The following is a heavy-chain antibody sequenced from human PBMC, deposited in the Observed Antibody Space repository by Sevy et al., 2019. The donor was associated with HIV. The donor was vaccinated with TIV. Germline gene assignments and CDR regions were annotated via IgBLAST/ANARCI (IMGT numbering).Heavy chain of an antibody. Sequence: GGSLRLSCAASGFTFSSYGMHWVRQAPGKGLEWVAVIWYDGSNKYYVDSVKGRFTISRDNSKNTLYLQMNSLRAEDTAVYYCARDRYYYDSSGYYYGSHYFDYWGQGTLVTVSS. CDR3: ARDRYYYDSSGYYYGSHYFDY. CDR1: GFTFSSYG. V-gene: IGHV3-33*01. D-gene: IGHD3-22*01. CDR2: IWYDGSNK. J-gene: IGHJ4*02.